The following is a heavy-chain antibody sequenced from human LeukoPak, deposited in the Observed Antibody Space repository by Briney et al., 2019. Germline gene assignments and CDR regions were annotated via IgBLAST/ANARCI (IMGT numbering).Heavy chain of an antibody. Sequence: AGSLRFSCAASGFTFSDYYMSWLRQAPGKGLEGVSYISSSSSYTNYADSGKGRFTIARDNAKNALYLQMNSLRAEDRAVYYCARDVVRGVIIHYFDYWGQGTLVTVSS. CDR2: ISSSSSYT. CDR1: GFTFSDYY. V-gene: IGHV3-11*06. D-gene: IGHD3-10*01. CDR3: ARDVVRGVIIHYFDY. J-gene: IGHJ4*02.